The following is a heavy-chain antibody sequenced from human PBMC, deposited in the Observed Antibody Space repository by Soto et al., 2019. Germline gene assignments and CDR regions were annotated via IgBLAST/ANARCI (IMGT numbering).Heavy chain of an antibody. D-gene: IGHD1-26*01. CDR3: ARREIHGPIDY. Sequence: PSETLSLTCIVSGGSISSYYWSWIRQPPGKGLEWIGYIYHSGSTNYNPSLKSRVTISVDMSKNQFSLKLRSVTAADTAVYYCARREIHGPIDYWGQGTLVTVSS. CDR1: GGSISSYY. CDR2: IYHSGST. J-gene: IGHJ4*02. V-gene: IGHV4-4*09.